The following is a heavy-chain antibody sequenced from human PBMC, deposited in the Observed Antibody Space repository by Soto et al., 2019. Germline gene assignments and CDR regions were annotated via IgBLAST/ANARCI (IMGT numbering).Heavy chain of an antibody. J-gene: IGHJ4*01. V-gene: IGHV3-15*07. CDR2: IKSKIHGGTT. D-gene: IGHD6-19*01. CDR1: GFHFTNAL. Sequence: GGSLSLSCTASGFHFTNALMNWVRQAPGKGLELVGLIKSKIHGGTTDYAAPVKGRFTIPRDDSRNTVYLQMNSLETEDTAVYYCTTNGAVASLSTFDYWGQGTLVTVSS. CDR3: TTNGAVASLSTFDY.